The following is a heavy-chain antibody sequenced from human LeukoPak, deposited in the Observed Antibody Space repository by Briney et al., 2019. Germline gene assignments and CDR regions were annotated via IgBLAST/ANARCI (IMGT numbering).Heavy chain of an antibody. CDR1: GFTFSSYS. V-gene: IGHV3-21*04. J-gene: IGHJ4*02. CDR2: ISSSSSYI. D-gene: IGHD6-19*01. CDR3: AKDQYSSGWSEGYFDY. Sequence: GGSLRLSCAASGFTFSSYSMNWVRQAPGKGLEWVSSISSSSSYIYYADSVKGRFTISRDNAKNSLYLQMNSLRAEDTAVYYCAKDQYSSGWSEGYFDYWGQGTLVTVSS.